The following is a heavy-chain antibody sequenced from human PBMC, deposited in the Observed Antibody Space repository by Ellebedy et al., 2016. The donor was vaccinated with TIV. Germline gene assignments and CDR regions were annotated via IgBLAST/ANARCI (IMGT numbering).Heavy chain of an antibody. Sequence: AASVKVSCKASGYTFTSYGISWVRQAPGQGLEWMGWISGYNGNTNYAQKFQGRVTITIDTSTSTTYMELRSLRSDDTAVYYCARRGRYCSSGTCWFDPWGQGTLVTVS. CDR2: ISGYNGNT. D-gene: IGHD2-15*01. CDR1: GYTFTSYG. CDR3: ARRGRYCSSGTCWFDP. V-gene: IGHV1-18*01. J-gene: IGHJ5*02.